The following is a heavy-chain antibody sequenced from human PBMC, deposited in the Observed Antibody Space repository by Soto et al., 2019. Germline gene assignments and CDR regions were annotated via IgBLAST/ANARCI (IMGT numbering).Heavy chain of an antibody. V-gene: IGHV3-53*01. Sequence: EVQLVESGGGLIQPGGSLRLSCAASGLTVSSNYMSWVRQAPGKGLEWVSVIYSGGSTDYADPVKGRFTISRDNSKNTLYLQMNSLRAEDTAVYYCARGKDYGSGSYSGYWGQGTLVTVSS. CDR3: ARGKDYGSGSYSGY. CDR1: GLTVSSNY. D-gene: IGHD3-10*01. CDR2: IYSGGST. J-gene: IGHJ4*02.